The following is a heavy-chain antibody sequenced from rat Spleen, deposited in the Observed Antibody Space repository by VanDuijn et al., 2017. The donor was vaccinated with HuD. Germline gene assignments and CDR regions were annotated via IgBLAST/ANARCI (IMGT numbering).Heavy chain of an antibody. CDR1: GFSLTSNS. Sequence: QVQLKESGPGLVQPSQTLSLTCTVSGFSLTSNSVHWVRQPPGKGLEWIAAISSGGSTYYNSALKSRLSISRDTSKSQVFLKMNSLQTEDTAMYFCATQRGYWGQGVMVTVSS. CDR2: ISSGGST. CDR3: ATQRGY. V-gene: IGHV2-6*01. J-gene: IGHJ2*01.